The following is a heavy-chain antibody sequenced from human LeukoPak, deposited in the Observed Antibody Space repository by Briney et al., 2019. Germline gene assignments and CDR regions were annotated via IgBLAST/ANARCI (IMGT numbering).Heavy chain of an antibody. J-gene: IGHJ3*02. CDR3: ARDHLWFGEISDAFDI. D-gene: IGHD3-10*01. V-gene: IGHV3-30*02. CDR1: GFTFSNYV. Sequence: GGSLRLSCAASGFTFSNYVMHWVRQAPGKGLEWVAYLRYDGSNKNYADSVKGRFTISRDNAKNSLYLQMNSLRAEDTAVYYCARDHLWFGEISDAFDIWGQGTMVTVSS. CDR2: LRYDGSNK.